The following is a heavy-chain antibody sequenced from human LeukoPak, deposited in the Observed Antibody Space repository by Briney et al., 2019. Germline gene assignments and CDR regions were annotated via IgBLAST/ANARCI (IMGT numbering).Heavy chain of an antibody. J-gene: IGHJ4*02. CDR3: ARVEYYDFWSGYGDY. V-gene: IGHV3-7*01. D-gene: IGHD3-3*01. Sequence: GGSLRLSCAASGFTFSSYWMSWVRQAPGKGLEWVANIKQDGSEKYYVDSVKGRFTISRDNAKNSLYLQMNSLRAEDTAVYYCARVEYYDFWSGYGDYWGQGTLVTVSS. CDR1: GFTFSSYW. CDR2: IKQDGSEK.